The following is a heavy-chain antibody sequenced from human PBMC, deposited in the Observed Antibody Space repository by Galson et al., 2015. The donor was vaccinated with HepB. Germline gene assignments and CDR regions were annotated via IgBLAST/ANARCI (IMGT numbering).Heavy chain of an antibody. V-gene: IGHV3-7*01. J-gene: IGHJ4*02. CDR2: IKQDGSEK. D-gene: IGHD6-19*01. CDR3: ARGTPGYSSGWQTGIFGY. Sequence: SLRLSCAASGFTFSSYWMNWVRQAPGKGLEWVANIKQDGSEKYYVDSVKGRFTISRDNAKNSLYLQMNSLRAEDTAVYYCARGTPGYSSGWQTGIFGYWGQGTLVTVSS. CDR1: GFTFSSYW.